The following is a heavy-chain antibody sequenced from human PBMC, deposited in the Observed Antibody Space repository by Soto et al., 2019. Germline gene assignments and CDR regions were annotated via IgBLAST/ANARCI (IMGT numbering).Heavy chain of an antibody. V-gene: IGHV1-3*01. CDR1: GYTFTTSG. CDR3: ARAPRLTQLSA. J-gene: IGHJ5*02. CDR2: INGVNGNT. D-gene: IGHD1-1*01. Sequence: QVQLVQSGAEVKKAGASVRISCKASGYTFTTSGMHWVRQAPGQGLEWVGWINGVNGNTKYSQKFKDRVTITRDSSASTAYRELSGLTSDDTGVFYCARAPRLTQLSAWGQGTLVIVSS.